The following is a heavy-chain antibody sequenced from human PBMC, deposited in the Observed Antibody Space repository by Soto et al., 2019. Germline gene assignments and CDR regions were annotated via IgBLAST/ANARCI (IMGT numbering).Heavy chain of an antibody. J-gene: IGHJ5*02. Sequence: XETLPLTCIVSGCSINSGYVWGWVRRPPGQGLEWIGSRYSTGTTYYTPSLRRRVKMSIDSSKNQLSLVLRSVTAADTAVYYCVARATVVNSPWFDRWRQGLQVTVSS. CDR1: GCSINSGYV. CDR2: RYSTGTT. D-gene: IGHD1-1*01. CDR3: VARATVVNSPWFDR. V-gene: IGHV4-38-2*02.